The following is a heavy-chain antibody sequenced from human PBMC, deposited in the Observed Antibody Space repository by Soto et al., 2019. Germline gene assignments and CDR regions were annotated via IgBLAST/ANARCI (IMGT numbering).Heavy chain of an antibody. CDR1: GFTFRSFT. D-gene: IGHD6-13*01. CDR2: ISSNSAYI. V-gene: IGHV3-21*01. CDR3: TRDASRDSSARGWFDP. Sequence: GGSLRLSCAASGFTFRSFTMNWVRQAPGKGLEWVSTISSNSAYIYYTDALRGRFTISRDNAKNSLHLQMNSLRAEDTAVYYCTRDASRDSSARGWFDPWGQGTRGTVSA. J-gene: IGHJ5*02.